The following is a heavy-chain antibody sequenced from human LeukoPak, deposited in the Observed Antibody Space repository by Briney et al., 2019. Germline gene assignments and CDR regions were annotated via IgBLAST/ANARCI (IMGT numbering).Heavy chain of an antibody. V-gene: IGHV3-74*01. Sequence: AGSLRLSCAASAFTFSSYWMHWVRHAPGKGLVWVSRINSDGRSTIYADSVKGRFTIYTDNAKNTLYLQMNRLRAEDTAVYYCARDRRYVLDYWRQGTLVSVSS. J-gene: IGHJ4*02. CDR1: AFTFSSYW. D-gene: IGHD4/OR15-4a*01. CDR2: INSDGRST. CDR3: ARDRRYVLDY.